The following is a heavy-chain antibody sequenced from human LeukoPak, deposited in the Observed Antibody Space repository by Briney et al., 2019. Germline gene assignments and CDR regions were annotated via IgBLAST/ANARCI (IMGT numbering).Heavy chain of an antibody. V-gene: IGHV1-18*01. CDR1: GYTFTSSG. CDR3: AREEGGNYYYMDV. D-gene: IGHD3-16*01. Sequence: GASVKVSCKASGYTFTSSGISWVRQAPGQGLEWMGWISGYNGETNYVQKFLGRVTMTIDSSTSTAYMELRSQRSDDTAVYYCAREEGGNYYYMDVWGKGTTVTVSS. J-gene: IGHJ6*03. CDR2: ISGYNGET.